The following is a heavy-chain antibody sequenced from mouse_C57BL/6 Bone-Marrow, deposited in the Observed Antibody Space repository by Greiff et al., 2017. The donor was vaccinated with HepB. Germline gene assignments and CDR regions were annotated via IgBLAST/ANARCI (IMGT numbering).Heavy chain of an antibody. Sequence: DVQLVESEGGLVQPGSSMKLSCTASGFTFSDYYMAWVRQVPEKGLEWVANINYDGSSTYYLDSLKSRFIISRDNAKNILYLQMSSLKSEDTATYYCARDPHYYGSSHWYFDVWGTGTTVTVSS. CDR3: ARDPHYYGSSHWYFDV. D-gene: IGHD1-1*01. V-gene: IGHV5-16*01. J-gene: IGHJ1*03. CDR2: INYDGSST. CDR1: GFTFSDYY.